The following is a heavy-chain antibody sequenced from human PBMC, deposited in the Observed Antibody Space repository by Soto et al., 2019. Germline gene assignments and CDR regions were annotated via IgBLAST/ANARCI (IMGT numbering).Heavy chain of an antibody. CDR3: ARGYYGSGSYNFGY. V-gene: IGHV3-48*03. CDR1: GFTFSSYE. CDR2: ISSSGSTI. Sequence: EVQLVESGGGLVQPGGSLRLSCAASGFTFSSYEMNWVRQAPGKGLEWVSYISSSGSTIYYADSVKGRFTISRDNAKNSLYLQMNSLRAEDTAVYYCARGYYGSGSYNFGYWGQGTLVTVSS. J-gene: IGHJ4*02. D-gene: IGHD3-10*01.